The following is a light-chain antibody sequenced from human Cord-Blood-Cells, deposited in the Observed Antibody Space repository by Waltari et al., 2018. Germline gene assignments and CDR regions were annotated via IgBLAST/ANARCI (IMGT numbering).Light chain of an antibody. CDR2: DVS. CDR3: CSYAGSVV. J-gene: IGLJ2*01. Sequence: QSALTQPRSVSGSPGQSVTISCTGTSSDVGGYNYVSWYQQHPGKAPKLMIYDVSKRPSGVPGRFSCSKSGSTASLTISGLQAEDEADYYCCSYAGSVVFGGGTKLTVL. V-gene: IGLV2-11*01. CDR1: SSDVGGYNY.